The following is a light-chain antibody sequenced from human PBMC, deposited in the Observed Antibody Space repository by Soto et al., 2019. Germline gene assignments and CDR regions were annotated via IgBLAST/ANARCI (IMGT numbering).Light chain of an antibody. CDR2: DAS. V-gene: IGKV3-11*01. Sequence: EIVLTQSPATLSLSPGERATLSCRASQSGSKFLAWYQQKPGQAPRLLIYDASNRATGIPARFSGSGSGTDFTLTISSREPEDFAVYYCQQRSNWPPITFGQGTRLDIK. J-gene: IGKJ5*01. CDR1: QSGSKF. CDR3: QQRSNWPPIT.